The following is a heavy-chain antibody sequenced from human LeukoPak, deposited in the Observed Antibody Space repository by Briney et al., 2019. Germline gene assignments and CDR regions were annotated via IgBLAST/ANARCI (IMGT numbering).Heavy chain of an antibody. J-gene: IGHJ5*02. D-gene: IGHD2-2*02. CDR2: ISAYNGNT. Sequence: ASVKVSCKASGYTFTSYGISWVRQAPGQGLEWMGWISAYNGNTNYAQKLQGRVTMTTDTSTSTAYMELRSLRSDDTAVYYCASVTGGYCSSTRCYTRGYHNWFDPWGQGTLVTVSS. V-gene: IGHV1-18*01. CDR3: ASVTGGYCSSTRCYTRGYHNWFDP. CDR1: GYTFTSYG.